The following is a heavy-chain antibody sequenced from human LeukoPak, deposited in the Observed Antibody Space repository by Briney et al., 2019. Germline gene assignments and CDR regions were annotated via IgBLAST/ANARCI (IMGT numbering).Heavy chain of an antibody. J-gene: IGHJ3*02. Sequence: GGSLRLSCAAPGFTVSSNYMSWVRQAPGKGLAWVSVIYSGGGTYYADAVKGRFTISRDNSKNTLYLQMNSLRAGDTAVYYCARDHYVDAFDIWGQGTMVTVSS. V-gene: IGHV3-66*01. CDR3: ARDHYVDAFDI. CDR1: GFTVSSNY. CDR2: IYSGGGT. D-gene: IGHD3-16*01.